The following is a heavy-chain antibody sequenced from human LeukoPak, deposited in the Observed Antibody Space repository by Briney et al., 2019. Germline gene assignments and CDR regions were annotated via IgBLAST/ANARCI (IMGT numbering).Heavy chain of an antibody. CDR3: GRVKRAPYYDFGGGSFAP. CDR1: GGTFSSYA. J-gene: IGHJ5*02. Sequence: SVKVSCKASGGTFSSYAISWVRQAPGQGLEWMGGIIPIFGTANYAQKFQGRVTITTDESTSTAYMELSSLRSEDTAVYYCGRVKRAPYYDFGGGSFAPGGKGPLVTIS. D-gene: IGHD3-3*01. CDR2: IIPIFGTA. V-gene: IGHV1-69*05.